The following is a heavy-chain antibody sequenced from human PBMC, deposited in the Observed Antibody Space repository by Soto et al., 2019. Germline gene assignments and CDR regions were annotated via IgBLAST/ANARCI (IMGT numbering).Heavy chain of an antibody. Sequence: QVQLVQSGAEVKKPGASVKVSCKASGYTFTGYYMHWVRQAPGQGLEGMGWINPNSGGTNYAQKFQGWVTMTRDTSISTAYMELSRLRSDDTAVYYCAISTLRSHNAFDIWGQGTMVTVSS. CDR2: INPNSGGT. CDR3: AISTLRSHNAFDI. J-gene: IGHJ3*02. CDR1: GYTFTGYY. D-gene: IGHD4-17*01. V-gene: IGHV1-2*04.